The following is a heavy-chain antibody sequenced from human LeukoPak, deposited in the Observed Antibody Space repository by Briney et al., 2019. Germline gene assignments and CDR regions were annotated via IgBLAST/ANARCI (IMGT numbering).Heavy chain of an antibody. V-gene: IGHV4-38-2*02. Sequence: SETLSLTCSVSGFSISSGYFWGWIRQPPGKGLEWIGRIYHSGSTYYDPSLKSRVTISVDMSRNQFSLKLSSVTAADTAVYYCVRAREPLVYTYYSDYWGQGTLVTVSS. CDR1: GFSISSGYF. CDR3: VRAREPLVYTYYSDY. CDR2: IYHSGST. J-gene: IGHJ4*02. D-gene: IGHD1-14*01.